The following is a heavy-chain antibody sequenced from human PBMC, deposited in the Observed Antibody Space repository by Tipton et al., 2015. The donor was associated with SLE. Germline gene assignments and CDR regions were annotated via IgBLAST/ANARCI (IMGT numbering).Heavy chain of an antibody. CDR1: VFTFSRYE. CDR3: ASATADPWELPDY. Sequence: QLVQSGGGLVQPGGSLRLSCAASVFTFSRYEMNWVRQAPGKGLEWVSYISSSGSTIYYADSVKGRFTISRDNAKNSLYLQMNSLRAEDTAVYYCASATADPWELPDYWGQGTLVTVSS. D-gene: IGHD1-26*01. J-gene: IGHJ4*02. CDR2: ISSSGSTI. V-gene: IGHV3-48*03.